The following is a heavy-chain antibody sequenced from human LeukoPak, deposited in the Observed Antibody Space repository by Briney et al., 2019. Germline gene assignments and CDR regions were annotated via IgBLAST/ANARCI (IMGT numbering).Heavy chain of an antibody. CDR1: GYTFTGYY. V-gene: IGHV1-2*02. CDR3: ARDRGYSSGWYSYYYYYMDV. Sequence: ASGKVSCKASGYTFTGYYMHWVRQAPGQGLEWMGWINPNSGGTNYAQKFQGRVTMTRDTSISTAYMELSRLRSDDTAVYYCARDRGYSSGWYSYYYYYMDVWGKGTTVTVSS. D-gene: IGHD6-19*01. CDR2: INPNSGGT. J-gene: IGHJ6*03.